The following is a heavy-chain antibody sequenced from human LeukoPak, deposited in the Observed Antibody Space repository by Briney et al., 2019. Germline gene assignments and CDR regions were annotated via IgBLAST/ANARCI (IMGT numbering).Heavy chain of an antibody. Sequence: ASVKVSCKASGYTFTSYYMHWVRQAPGQGLEWMGIMNPSGGSTSYAQKFQGRGTMTRDTSTSTVYMELSSLRSEDTAVYYCARGGVMIFDAFDIWGQGTMVTVSS. D-gene: IGHD3-16*01. V-gene: IGHV1-46*01. CDR1: GYTFTSYY. CDR2: MNPSGGST. J-gene: IGHJ3*02. CDR3: ARGGVMIFDAFDI.